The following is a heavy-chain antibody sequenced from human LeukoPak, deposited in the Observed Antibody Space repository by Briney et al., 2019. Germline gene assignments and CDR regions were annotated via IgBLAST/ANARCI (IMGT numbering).Heavy chain of an antibody. V-gene: IGHV4-59*11. D-gene: IGHD3-3*01. Sequence: SESLSLTCTVSGCSISSHYWSWVRQPPGKGLEWIWYIYYSGSTNYNPSLKSGVTISVDTSKNQFSLKLSSVTAADTAVYYCAREAYEGWFDPWGQGTLVTVSS. CDR2: IYYSGST. CDR3: AREAYEGWFDP. J-gene: IGHJ5*02. CDR1: GCSISSHY.